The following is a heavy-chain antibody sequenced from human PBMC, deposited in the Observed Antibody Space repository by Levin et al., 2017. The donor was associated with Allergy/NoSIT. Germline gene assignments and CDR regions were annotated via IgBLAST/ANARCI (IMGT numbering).Heavy chain of an antibody. Sequence: LTCAASGFTFSEAWMTWVRQAPGKGLEWVGRIKSRADGGTAEYAAPVTGRTLISRDDSRNTLYLQMNSLKTEDTAVYYCAYLYLDVWGKGTTVTVSS. CDR1: GFTFSEAW. CDR3: AYLYLDV. V-gene: IGHV3-15*01. CDR2: IKSRADGGTA. D-gene: IGHD3-10*01. J-gene: IGHJ6*04.